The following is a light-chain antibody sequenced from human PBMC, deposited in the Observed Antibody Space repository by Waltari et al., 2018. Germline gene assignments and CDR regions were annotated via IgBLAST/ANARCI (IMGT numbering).Light chain of an antibody. CDR3: HQFYVAPHT. Sequence: DIVMTQSPDSLAVSLGERATIHCKSSQPVLYSANNKNFLAWYQQKPGQPPKFLIYLASTRESGVPDRFSGSGSGTDFTLTISSLQAEDVAVYYCHQFYVAPHTFGQGTRLVIK. CDR1: QPVLYSANNKNF. J-gene: IGKJ2*01. V-gene: IGKV4-1*01. CDR2: LAS.